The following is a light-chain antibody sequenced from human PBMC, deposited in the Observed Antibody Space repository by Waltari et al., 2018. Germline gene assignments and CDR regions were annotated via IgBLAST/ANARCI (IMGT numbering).Light chain of an antibody. Sequence: EIVLTQSPGTLSLSPGERLIVSCRTSEPISSNYLAWLQHKPGQAPRLLLYGTSHRAAGISDRFSGSGSGTHFTLTISRLEPEDSAVYYCQHYGPPPLTFGQGTKVEIK. J-gene: IGKJ2*01. CDR3: QHYGPPPLT. V-gene: IGKV3-20*01. CDR2: GTS. CDR1: EPISSNY.